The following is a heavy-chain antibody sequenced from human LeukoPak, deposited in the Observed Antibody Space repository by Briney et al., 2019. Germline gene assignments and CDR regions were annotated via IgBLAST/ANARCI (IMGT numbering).Heavy chain of an antibody. D-gene: IGHD3-10*01. V-gene: IGHV1-18*01. CDR1: GYTFTSYG. CDR3: ARLWFGEFYNWFDP. CDR2: ISAYNGNT. J-gene: IGHJ5*02. Sequence: VSVKVSCKASGYTFTSYGISWVRQAPGQGLEWMGWISAYNGNTNYAQKLQGRVTMTTDTSTSTAYMELRSLRSDDTAVYYCARLWFGEFYNWFDPWGQGTLVTVSS.